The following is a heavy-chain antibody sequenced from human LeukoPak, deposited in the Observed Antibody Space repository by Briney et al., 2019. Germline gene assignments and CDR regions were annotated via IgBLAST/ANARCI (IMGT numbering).Heavy chain of an antibody. CDR2: TYYRSKWYN. Sequence: SQTLSLTCAISGDSVSSNSAARNWIRQSPSRGLEWLGRTYYRSKWYNDYAVSVKSRITINPDTSKNQFSLQLNSVTPEDTAVYYCARGRMSGSYYSYYYYYMDVWGKGTTVTVSS. D-gene: IGHD1-26*01. CDR3: ARGRMSGSYYSYYYYYMDV. V-gene: IGHV6-1*01. CDR1: GDSVSSNSAA. J-gene: IGHJ6*03.